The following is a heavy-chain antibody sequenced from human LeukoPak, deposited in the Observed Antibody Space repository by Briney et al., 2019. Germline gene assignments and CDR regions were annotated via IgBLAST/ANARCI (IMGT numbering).Heavy chain of an antibody. Sequence: SETLSLTCAVSGYSISSSNWWGWIRQPPGKGLEWIGYIYYSGSTYYNPSLKSRVTMSVDTSKNQFSLKLSSVTAVDTAVYYCASIDVAGTGDAFDIWGQGTMVTVSS. J-gene: IGHJ3*02. D-gene: IGHD6-19*01. CDR1: GYSISSSNW. CDR2: IYYSGST. CDR3: ASIDVAGTGDAFDI. V-gene: IGHV4-28*01.